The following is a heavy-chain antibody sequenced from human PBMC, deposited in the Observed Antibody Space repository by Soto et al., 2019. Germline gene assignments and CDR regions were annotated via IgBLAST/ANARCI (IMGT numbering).Heavy chain of an antibody. CDR1: GASVSSGSYL. D-gene: IGHD3-22*01. Sequence: QLQLQESGPGLVKPSETLSLTCTVSGASVSSGSYLWGWIRQPPGKGLEWIGSASYTGTTSLPPSLTRRVPTSVATSQNQFSPTLSSLTAADTAVYYCASRVYDGSHFSDVDYCGQGILVTVSS. J-gene: IGHJ4*02. V-gene: IGHV4-39*01. CDR3: ASRVYDGSHFSDVDY. CDR2: ASYTGTT.